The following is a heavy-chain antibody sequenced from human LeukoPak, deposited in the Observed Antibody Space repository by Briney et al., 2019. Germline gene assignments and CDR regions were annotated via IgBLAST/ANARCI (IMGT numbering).Heavy chain of an antibody. CDR3: ARARRDSGYYKVDY. CDR1: GESLSGSY. CDR2: INHSGSA. Sequence: SETLSLTCAVYGESLSGSYWSWIRQPPGKGLEWIAEINHSGSANYNPSLKSRVTLSIDKSKNQFSLNLNSVTAADTAVYYCARARRDSGYYKVDYWGQGTLVTVSS. D-gene: IGHD3-3*01. V-gene: IGHV4-34*01. J-gene: IGHJ4*02.